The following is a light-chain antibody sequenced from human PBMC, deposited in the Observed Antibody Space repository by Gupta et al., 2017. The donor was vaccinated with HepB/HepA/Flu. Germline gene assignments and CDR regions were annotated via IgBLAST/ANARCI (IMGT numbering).Light chain of an antibody. CDR1: QSISNN. J-gene: IGKJ4*01. CDR2: AAS. Sequence: EVVMTQSLATLSVSPGERATISCRASQSISNNLAWYQQKPGQAPRLLIYAASTRATGFPPRFSGSGSGTEFPLTISSLQSEDLAVYYCQQYNTWPLTFGGVTKVEIK. CDR3: QQYNTWPLT. V-gene: IGKV3-15*01.